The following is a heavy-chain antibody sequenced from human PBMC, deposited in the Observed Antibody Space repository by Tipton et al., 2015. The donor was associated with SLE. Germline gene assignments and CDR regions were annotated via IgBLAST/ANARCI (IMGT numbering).Heavy chain of an antibody. Sequence: QSGAEVKKAGASMEVSCKASGYTFSNYGISWVRQAPGQGLEWMGWISTYNGNTNSAQKLQGRVTMTTDTSTSTAYMELRSLRSDDTAAYYCARGRMTRYGFDIWGQGTMVTVSS. CDR3: ARGRMTRYGFDI. D-gene: IGHD2-21*02. J-gene: IGHJ3*02. CDR1: GYTFSNYG. V-gene: IGHV1-18*01. CDR2: ISTYNGNT.